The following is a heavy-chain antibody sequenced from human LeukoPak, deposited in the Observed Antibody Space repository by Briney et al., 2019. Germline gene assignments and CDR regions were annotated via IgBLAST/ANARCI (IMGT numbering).Heavy chain of an antibody. CDR3: AKRGVVIRVILVGFHKEAYYFDS. Sequence: GGSLRLSCAVSGITLSNYGMSWVRQAPGKGLEWVAGISVSGGSTNYADSVKGRFTIFRDNAKNTLYLQLHSLRAAAKAVYFCAKRGVVIRVILVGFHKEAYYFDSWGQGALVTVSS. D-gene: IGHD3-22*01. J-gene: IGHJ4*02. CDR2: ISVSGGST. V-gene: IGHV3-23*01. CDR1: GITLSNYG.